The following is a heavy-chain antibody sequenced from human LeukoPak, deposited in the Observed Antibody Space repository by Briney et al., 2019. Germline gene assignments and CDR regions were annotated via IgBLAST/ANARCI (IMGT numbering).Heavy chain of an antibody. CDR2: AYYSGSN. Sequence: PSETLSLTCHVSGGYITTYYWSWIRQPPGKGLEWIGHAYYSGSNEYNPSLRSRVTMSADASRNQFSLTLSSVTAADTAIYYCATLNIESSSGWFFRSWGQGTLVSVSS. D-gene: IGHD6-19*01. CDR3: ATLNIESSSGWFFRS. CDR1: GGYITTYY. V-gene: IGHV4-59*01. J-gene: IGHJ5*02.